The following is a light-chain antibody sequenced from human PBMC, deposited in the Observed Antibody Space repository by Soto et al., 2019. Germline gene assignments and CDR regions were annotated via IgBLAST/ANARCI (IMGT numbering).Light chain of an antibody. CDR1: QSVSSSY. CDR3: QQYGSSLGT. CDR2: GAS. Sequence: EIVLTQSPGTLSLSPGERATLSCRASQSVSSSYLAWYQQKPGQAPRLLIYGASSRATGIPDRFSGSGSGTDFSLTISRLEPEDFAVYYCQQYGSSLGTFGQGTTLEIK. V-gene: IGKV3-20*01. J-gene: IGKJ2*01.